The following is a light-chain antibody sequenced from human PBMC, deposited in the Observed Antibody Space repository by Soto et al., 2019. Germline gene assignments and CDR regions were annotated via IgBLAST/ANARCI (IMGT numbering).Light chain of an antibody. Sequence: EIVLTQSPGTLSLSPEERATLSCRASQSVSSSYLAWYQQKPGQAPRLLIYGASSRATGIPDRFSGSGSGTDFTLTISRLEPEDFAVYYCQQYGSSLRTFGQGTKVDIK. CDR2: GAS. CDR3: QQYGSSLRT. CDR1: QSVSSSY. J-gene: IGKJ1*01. V-gene: IGKV3-20*01.